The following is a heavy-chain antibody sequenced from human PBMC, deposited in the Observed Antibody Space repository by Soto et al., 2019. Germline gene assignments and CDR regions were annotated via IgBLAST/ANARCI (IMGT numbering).Heavy chain of an antibody. CDR1: VFTFSSYC. CDR3: ARDGPDFSGSYYGNWFDP. D-gene: IGHD3-10*01. J-gene: IGHJ5*02. Sequence: PGGPLGLSCPASVFTFSSYCMHWVRQDPGKGLEWVAVIWFDGSNKYYADSVKGRFTISRDNSKNTLYLQMNSLRAEDTAVYYCARDGPDFSGSYYGNWFDPWGQGTLVTVSS. CDR2: IWFDGSNK. V-gene: IGHV3-33*01.